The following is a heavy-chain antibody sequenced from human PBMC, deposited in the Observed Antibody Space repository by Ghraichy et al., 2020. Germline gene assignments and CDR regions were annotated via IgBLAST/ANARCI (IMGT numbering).Heavy chain of an antibody. Sequence: GESLNISCAASGFTFSDYYMRWIRQAPGKGLEGVSYISSSGSAIYYPDSEKGRFTIARDNAKNSLYLQMNSLRAEDTAVYYCARDRHWASRSSCSGSSCATEYFDFWGQGTLVTVSS. J-gene: IGHJ4*02. CDR3: ARDRHWASRSSCSGSSCATEYFDF. CDR1: GFTFSDYY. D-gene: IGHD2-15*01. CDR2: ISSSGSAI. V-gene: IGHV3-11*01.